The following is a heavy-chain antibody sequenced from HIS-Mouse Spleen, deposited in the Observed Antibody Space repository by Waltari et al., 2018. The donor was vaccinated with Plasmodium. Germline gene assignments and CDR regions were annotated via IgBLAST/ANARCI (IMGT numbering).Heavy chain of an antibody. CDR1: GGSLRGYY. V-gene: IGHV4-34*01. CDR2: INHSGST. CDR3: AGVTSSGVYWYFDL. J-gene: IGHJ2*01. D-gene: IGHD3-3*01. Sequence: QVQLQQWGAGLLKPSETLSLTCAVYGGSLRGYYCSWLRPPPGKGLEWFGEINHSGSTNYNPSLKSRVTISVDTSKNQFSLKLSSVTAADTAVYYCAGVTSSGVYWYFDLWGRGTLVTVSS.